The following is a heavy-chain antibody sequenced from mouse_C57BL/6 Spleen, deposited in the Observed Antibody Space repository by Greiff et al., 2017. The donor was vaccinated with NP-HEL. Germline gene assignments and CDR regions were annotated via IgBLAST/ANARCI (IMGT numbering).Heavy chain of an antibody. D-gene: IGHD1-1*01. Sequence: EVKLMESGAELVKPGASVKLSCTASGFNIKDYYMHWVKQRTEQGLEWIGRIDPEDGETKYAPKFQGKATITAATSSNTAYLQLSSLTSEDTAVYYCARWATVVAHWYFDVWGTGTTVTVSS. CDR2: IDPEDGET. V-gene: IGHV14-2*01. CDR1: GFNIKDYY. CDR3: ARWATVVAHWYFDV. J-gene: IGHJ1*03.